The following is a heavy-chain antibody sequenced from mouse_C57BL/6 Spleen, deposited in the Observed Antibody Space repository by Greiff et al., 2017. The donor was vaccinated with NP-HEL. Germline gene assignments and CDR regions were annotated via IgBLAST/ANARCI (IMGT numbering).Heavy chain of an antibody. CDR2: IHPNSGST. CDR3: TRFQYYRYFDV. CDR1: GYTFTSYW. Sequence: QVQLQQPGAELVKPGASVKLSCKASGYTFTSYWMHWVKQRPGQGLEWIGMIHPNSGSTNYNEKFKSKATLTVDKSSSTAYMQLSSLTSEDSAVYCGTRFQYYRYFDVWGTGTTVTVSS. V-gene: IGHV1-64*01. J-gene: IGHJ1*03.